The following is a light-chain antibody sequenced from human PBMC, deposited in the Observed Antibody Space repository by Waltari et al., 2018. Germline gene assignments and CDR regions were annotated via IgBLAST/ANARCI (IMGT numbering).Light chain of an antibody. CDR3: ATWDDSLNGWV. CDR2: EEH. J-gene: IGLJ3*02. V-gene: IGLV1-47*01. Sequence: QSVLTQPPSASGAPGQEVSISCSGGSTTITNYVFWYQQFPDTAPKLLVYEEHERPSGVPYRFAASKSGTSASLAISGLRSDDEADYYCATWDDSLNGWVFGGGTKLTVL. CDR1: STTITNY.